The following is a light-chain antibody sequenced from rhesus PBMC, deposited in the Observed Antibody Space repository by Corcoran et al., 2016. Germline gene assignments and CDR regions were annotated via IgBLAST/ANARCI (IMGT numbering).Light chain of an antibody. CDR1: QGISSY. J-gene: IGKJ3*01. CDR3: QQYNSFPFT. CDR2: YAN. Sequence: DIQTTQSPSSLSASVGDRVIITCRASQGISSYLNWYQQKPGKAPKLLNYYANRLESGVPSRFSGSGSGTEFTLTISSLQPEDFATYYCQQYNSFPFTFGPGTKLDIK. V-gene: IGKV1-32*01.